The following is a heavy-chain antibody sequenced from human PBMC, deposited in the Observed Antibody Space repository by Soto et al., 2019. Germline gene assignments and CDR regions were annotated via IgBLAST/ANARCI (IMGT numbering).Heavy chain of an antibody. J-gene: IGHJ4*02. CDR2: INHWRST. V-gene: IGHV4-34*02. CDR3: ARRPLNYDPWSGTAKPFDY. CDR1: GGSLSGYY. Sequence: QVQLQQWGAGLLKPSETLSLTCAVYGGSLSGYYWSWIRQPPGGGLEWIGEINHWRSTIHNPSLKSRVTLSVDTPRNQFSLKLSSMTAADTAVYYCARRPLNYDPWSGTAKPFDYWGQGTLVTVSS. D-gene: IGHD3-3*01.